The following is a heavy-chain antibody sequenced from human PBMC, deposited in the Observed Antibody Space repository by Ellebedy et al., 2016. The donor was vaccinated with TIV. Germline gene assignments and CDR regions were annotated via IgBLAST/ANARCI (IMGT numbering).Heavy chain of an antibody. CDR2: IYPGDSDT. V-gene: IGHV5-51*01. D-gene: IGHD3-9*01. CDR1: GYSFTSYW. Sequence: GESLKISCKGSGYSFTSYWIGWVRQMPGKGLEWMGIIYPGDSDTRYSPSFQGQVTISADKSISTAYLQWSSLKASDTAMYYCARHARRGYDILTGYPFHYWGQGTLVTVSS. CDR3: ARHARRGYDILTGYPFHY. J-gene: IGHJ4*02.